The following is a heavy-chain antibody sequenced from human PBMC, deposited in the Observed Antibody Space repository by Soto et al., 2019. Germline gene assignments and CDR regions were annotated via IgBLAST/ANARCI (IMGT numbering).Heavy chain of an antibody. CDR3: ARAGYYYDSSGYYYRYYFDY. CDR2: ISAYNGNT. CDR1: GYTFTSYG. Sequence: ASVKVFCKASGYTFTSYGISWVRQAPGQGLEWMGWISAYNGNTNYAQKLQGRVTMTTDTSTSTAYMELRSLRSDDTAVYYCARAGYYYDSSGYYYRYYFDYWGQGTLVTVSS. V-gene: IGHV1-18*01. D-gene: IGHD3-22*01. J-gene: IGHJ4*02.